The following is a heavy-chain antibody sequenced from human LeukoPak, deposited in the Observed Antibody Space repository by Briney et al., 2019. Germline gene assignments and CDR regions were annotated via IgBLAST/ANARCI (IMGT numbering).Heavy chain of an antibody. V-gene: IGHV4-59*08. CDR1: GGSISSYY. J-gene: IGHJ5*02. Sequence: PSETLSLTCTVSGGSISSYYWSWIRQPPGKGLEWIGYIYYSGSTNYNPSLKSRVTISVDTSKNQFSLKLSSVTAADTAVYYCARGILYDFWSGYLNWFDPWGQGTLVTVSS. CDR2: IYYSGST. D-gene: IGHD3-3*01. CDR3: ARGILYDFWSGYLNWFDP.